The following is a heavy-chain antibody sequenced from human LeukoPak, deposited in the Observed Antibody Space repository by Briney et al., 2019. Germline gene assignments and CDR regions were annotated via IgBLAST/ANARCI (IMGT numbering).Heavy chain of an antibody. CDR1: GYTFTSYY. J-gene: IGHJ4*02. Sequence: ASVKVSCKASGYTFTSYYMHWVRQAPGQGLEWMGIINPSGGSTSYAQKFQGRVTMTRDTSTSTAYMELSSLRSEDTAVYYCARLIRGYYDSSDLYFDYWGQGTLVTVSS. CDR3: ARLIRGYYDSSDLYFDY. CDR2: INPSGGST. D-gene: IGHD3-22*01. V-gene: IGHV1-46*01.